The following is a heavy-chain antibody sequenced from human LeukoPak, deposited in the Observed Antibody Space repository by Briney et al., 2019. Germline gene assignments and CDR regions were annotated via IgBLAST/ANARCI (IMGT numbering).Heavy chain of an antibody. D-gene: IGHD2-15*01. J-gene: IGHJ4*02. CDR3: AKGRLLPPDY. CDR2: ISYDGSNK. CDR1: GFTFSSYG. Sequence: PGRSLRLSCAASGFTFSSYGMHWVRQAPGKGLEWVAVISYDGSNKYYADSVKGRFTISRDNSKNTLYLQMNSLRAEDTAAYYCAKGRLLPPDYWGQGTLVTVSS. V-gene: IGHV3-30*18.